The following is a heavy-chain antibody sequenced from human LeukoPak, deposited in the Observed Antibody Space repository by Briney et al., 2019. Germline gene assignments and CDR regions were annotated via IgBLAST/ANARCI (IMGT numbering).Heavy chain of an antibody. CDR3: ARELLAAFDI. Sequence: GGSLRLSCAASGFTFSSYAMHWVRQAPGKGLEYVSAISSNGGSTYYANSVKGRFTISRDNSKNTLYLQMGSLRAEDMAVYYCARELLAAFDIWGQGTMVTVS. V-gene: IGHV3-64*01. D-gene: IGHD1-26*01. CDR2: ISSNGGST. CDR1: GFTFSSYA. J-gene: IGHJ3*02.